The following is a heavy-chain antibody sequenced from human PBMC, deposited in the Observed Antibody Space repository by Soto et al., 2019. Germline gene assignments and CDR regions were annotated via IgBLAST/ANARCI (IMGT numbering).Heavy chain of an antibody. CDR1: GFTFSDSY. CDR2: ISSSGSTI. D-gene: IGHD2-15*01. CDR3: ARGYCSGGSCYSLPRNDAFDI. Sequence: QVQLVESGGGLVKPGGSLRLSCAASGFTFSDSYRSWIRQAPGKGLEWVSYISSSGSTIYYADSVKGRFTISRDNAKNSLYLQMNSLRAEDTAVYYCARGYCSGGSCYSLPRNDAFDIWGQGTMVTVSS. J-gene: IGHJ3*02. V-gene: IGHV3-11*01.